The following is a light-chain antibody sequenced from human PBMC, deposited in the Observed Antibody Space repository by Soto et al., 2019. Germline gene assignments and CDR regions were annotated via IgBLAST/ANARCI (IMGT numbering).Light chain of an antibody. Sequence: SYELTQPFSVSVSPGQTASITCSGDKLGDKYTCWYQQKPGQSPVLIIYQDTKRPSGIPERFSGSNSGNTATLTISGTQALDEADYYCEAWDGSSGVFGSGTKVTVL. V-gene: IGLV3-1*01. CDR2: QDT. CDR3: EAWDGSSGV. CDR1: KLGDKY. J-gene: IGLJ1*01.